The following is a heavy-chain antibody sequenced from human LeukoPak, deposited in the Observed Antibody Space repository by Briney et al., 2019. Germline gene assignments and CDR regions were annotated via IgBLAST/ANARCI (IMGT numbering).Heavy chain of an antibody. CDR1: GGTFSSYA. CDR2: IVPIFGTA. Sequence: SVKVSCKASGGTFSSYAISWVRQAPGQGLEWMGGIVPIFGTANYAQKFQGRVTITTDESTSTAYMELSSLRSEDTAVYYCARHYYYDSSGYYFDYWGQGTLVTVSS. V-gene: IGHV1-69*05. CDR3: ARHYYYDSSGYYFDY. J-gene: IGHJ4*02. D-gene: IGHD3-22*01.